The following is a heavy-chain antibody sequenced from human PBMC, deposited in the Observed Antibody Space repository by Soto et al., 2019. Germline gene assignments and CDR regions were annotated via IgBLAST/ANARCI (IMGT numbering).Heavy chain of an antibody. V-gene: IGHV3-30*18. CDR2: MSYDGNNQ. CDR3: AKALGELSPESFDY. D-gene: IGHD3-16*02. Sequence: QVQLVESGGGVVQPGRSLRLSCAASGFTFSSYAMHWVRQAPGKGPEWVAIMSYDGNNQYYADSVKGRFTISRDNFKNTLYLQMNSLRAEDTAVYYCAKALGELSPESFDYWGQGSLVTVSS. CDR1: GFTFSSYA. J-gene: IGHJ4*02.